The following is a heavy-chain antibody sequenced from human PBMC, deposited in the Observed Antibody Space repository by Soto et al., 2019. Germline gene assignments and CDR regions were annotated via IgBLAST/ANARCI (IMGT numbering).Heavy chain of an antibody. CDR1: GGSISSYY. J-gene: IGHJ5*02. Sequence: SETLSLTCTVSGGSISSYYWSWIRQPPGEGLEWIGSIYHTGNAYYNPSLKSRVTISVDTSKNQFSLKLTSVTAADAALYYCAMDFFDSSDYTTNWFDPWGQGTLVTVSS. CDR2: IYHTGNA. CDR3: AMDFFDSSDYTTNWFDP. D-gene: IGHD3-22*01. V-gene: IGHV4-59*05.